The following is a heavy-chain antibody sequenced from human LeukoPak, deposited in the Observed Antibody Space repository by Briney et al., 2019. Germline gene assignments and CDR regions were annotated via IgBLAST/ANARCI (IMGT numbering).Heavy chain of an antibody. J-gene: IGHJ4*02. CDR1: GFTFSSYA. CDR2: ISGSGGST. D-gene: IGHD4-17*01. V-gene: IGHV3-23*01. CDR3: AKDPLATVTIFDY. Sequence: GGSLRLSCAASGFTFSSYAMSWVRQAPGKGLEWGSAISGSGGSTYYADSVKGRFTISRDNSKNTLYLQMNSLRAEDTAVYYCAKDPLATVTIFDYWGQGTLVTVSS.